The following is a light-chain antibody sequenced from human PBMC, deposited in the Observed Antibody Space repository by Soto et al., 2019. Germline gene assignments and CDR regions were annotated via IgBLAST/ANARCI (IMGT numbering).Light chain of an antibody. V-gene: IGKV2-28*01. Sequence: IVMTQSPLSLPVTPGEPASISCRSSQNLLHSDGFNYLDWYLQKPGQSPQLLIFLGSYRASGVPDRLSGSGSGTDFALRISRVEAEDVGVYYCMQAIQTRTFGPGTKVDIK. CDR3: MQAIQTRT. J-gene: IGKJ1*01. CDR1: QNLLHSDGFNY. CDR2: LGS.